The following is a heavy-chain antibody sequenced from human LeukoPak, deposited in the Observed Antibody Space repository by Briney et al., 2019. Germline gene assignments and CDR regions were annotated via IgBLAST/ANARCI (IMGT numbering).Heavy chain of an antibody. CDR1: GGSISSSSYY. CDR3: ATLGDFPFDY. D-gene: IGHD4-17*01. J-gene: IGHJ4*02. V-gene: IGHV4-39*07. Sequence: SETLSLTCTVSGGSISSSSYYWGWIRQPPGKGLEWIGSIYYSGSPKYNPSLKSRVTMSIDASKKQFSLKLSSVTAADTAVYYCATLGDFPFDYWGQGTLVTVSS. CDR2: IYYSGSP.